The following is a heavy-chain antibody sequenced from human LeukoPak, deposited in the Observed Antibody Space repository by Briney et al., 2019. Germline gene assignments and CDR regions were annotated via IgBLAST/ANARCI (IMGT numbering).Heavy chain of an antibody. CDR3: AKACAIRHCGCNTPPTVWYLDL. V-gene: IGHV3-30*18. J-gene: IGHJ2*01. Sequence: GRSLRLSCAASGFTFTSYGIVWVRQAPGKGLEWVACISYVGSNKYYADSVKGRFTISRDNSKNILYLQMNSLKPGDTPGYYCAKACAIRHCGCNTPPTVWYLDLWGRDTLLTVS. D-gene: IGHD2-2*02. CDR2: ISYVGSNK. CDR1: GFTFTSYG.